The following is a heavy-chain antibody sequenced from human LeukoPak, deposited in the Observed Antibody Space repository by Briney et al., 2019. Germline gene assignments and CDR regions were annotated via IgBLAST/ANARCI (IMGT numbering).Heavy chain of an antibody. D-gene: IGHD6-13*01. CDR1: GFTFNSYG. CDR3: AREPARGYSSSLSVDY. J-gene: IGHJ4*02. V-gene: IGHV3-23*01. CDR2: ISRSGDST. Sequence: GGSLRLSCAASGFTFNSYGMHWVRQAPGKGLEWVSAISRSGDSTYYTDSVKGRFTISRDNSRNTLSLQMNNLRAEDTAVYYCAREPARGYSSSLSVDYWGQGTLVTVSS.